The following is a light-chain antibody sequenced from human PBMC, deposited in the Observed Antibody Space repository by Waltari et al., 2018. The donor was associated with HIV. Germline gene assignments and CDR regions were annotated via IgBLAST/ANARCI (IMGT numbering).Light chain of an antibody. CDR2: ATS. CDR3: QQYVTLTGLT. CDR1: QTVSNSY. J-gene: IGKJ4*01. Sequence: EIVLTQSPGTLSLSPGESATLSCRASQTVSNSYQAWYRHKPGQTPRLLIYATSTRATGIPDRFNGSGSGTDFTLTISRLEPEDSAVYYCQQYVTLTGLTFGGGTKVEI. V-gene: IGKV3-20*01.